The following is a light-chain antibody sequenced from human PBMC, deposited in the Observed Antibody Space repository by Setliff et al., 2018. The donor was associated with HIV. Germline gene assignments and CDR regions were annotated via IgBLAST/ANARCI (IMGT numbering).Light chain of an antibody. CDR2: EVS. CDR3: SSYTGSSTLV. V-gene: IGLV2-14*01. CDR1: SSDVGGYNY. Sequence: QSALAQPASVSGSPGQSITISCTGTSSDVGGYNYVSWYQQHPGKAPKLMIYEVSNRPSGVSNRFSGSKSGTTASLTISGLQAEDEADYYCSSYTGSSTLVFGTGTKVT. J-gene: IGLJ1*01.